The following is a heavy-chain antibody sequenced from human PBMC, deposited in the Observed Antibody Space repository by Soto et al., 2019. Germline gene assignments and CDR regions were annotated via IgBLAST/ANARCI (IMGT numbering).Heavy chain of an antibody. Sequence: SETLSLTCTVSDDSSSSYKWSWIRQPPGRRLEWIGYIDSSGGTSYNPSLQSRVTISVDTSTKQFSLKLSSVTAADTAVYYCVRQGFGRLHGLVDVWGQGTTVTVS. D-gene: IGHD3-10*01. V-gene: IGHV4-59*08. CDR3: VRQGFGRLHGLVDV. J-gene: IGHJ6*02. CDR2: IDSSGGT. CDR1: DDSSSSYK.